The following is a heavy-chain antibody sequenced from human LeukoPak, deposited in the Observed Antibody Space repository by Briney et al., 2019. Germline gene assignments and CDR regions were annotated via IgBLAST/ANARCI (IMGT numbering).Heavy chain of an antibody. CDR2: IYWNGSGR. Sequence: RPGGSLRFSCAASGFTFDDFGMSWVRQAPGKGLEWISRIYWNGSGRGYADSVKGRFTISRDNAKNSLYLQMDSLRVEDTALYYCARAGDTTGEYCSSTSCFQFDFWGQGTLVTVSS. CDR1: GFTFDDFG. V-gene: IGHV3-20*04. CDR3: ARAGDTTGEYCSSTSCFQFDF. J-gene: IGHJ4*02. D-gene: IGHD2-2*01.